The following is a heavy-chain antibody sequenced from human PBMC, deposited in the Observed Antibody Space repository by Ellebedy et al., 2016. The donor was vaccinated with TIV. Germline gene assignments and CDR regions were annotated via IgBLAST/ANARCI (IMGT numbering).Heavy chain of an antibody. J-gene: IGHJ5*02. CDR2: INPSGGST. CDR1: GYTFTSYY. CDR3: ARGGTMVRGVRGDNWFDP. Sequence: ASVKVSXXASGYTFTSYYMHWVRQAPGQGLEWMGIINPSGGSTSYAQKFQGRVTMTRDTSISTAYMELSRLRSDDTAVYYCARGGTMVRGVRGDNWFDPWGQGTLVTVSS. V-gene: IGHV1-46*01. D-gene: IGHD3-10*01.